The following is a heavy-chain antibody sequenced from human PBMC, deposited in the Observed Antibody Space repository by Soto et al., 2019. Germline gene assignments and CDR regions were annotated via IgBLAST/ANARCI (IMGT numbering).Heavy chain of an antibody. Sequence: QVQLVESGGGVVQPGRSLRLSCAASGFTFSSYAMHWVRQAPGKGLEWVALISYDGSNKYYADSVKGRFTISRDNSKNTLYLQMSRLRAEDTAVYYCARGDEEGADYFDYWGQGTLVTVSS. CDR1: GFTFSSYA. CDR3: ARGDEEGADYFDY. J-gene: IGHJ4*02. CDR2: ISYDGSNK. V-gene: IGHV3-30-3*01.